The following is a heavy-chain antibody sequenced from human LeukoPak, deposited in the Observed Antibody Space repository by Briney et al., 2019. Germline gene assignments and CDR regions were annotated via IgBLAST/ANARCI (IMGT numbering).Heavy chain of an antibody. CDR1: GFTFSSYW. CDR3: AKDGGNHAFDI. D-gene: IGHD1-14*01. V-gene: IGHV3-7*03. Sequence: PGGSLRLSCAASGFTFSSYWMSWVRQAPGKGLEWVANIKQDGSEKYYVDSVKGRFTISRDNAKNSLYLQMNSLRAEDTAVYYCAKDGGNHAFDIWGQGTMVTVSS. J-gene: IGHJ3*02. CDR2: IKQDGSEK.